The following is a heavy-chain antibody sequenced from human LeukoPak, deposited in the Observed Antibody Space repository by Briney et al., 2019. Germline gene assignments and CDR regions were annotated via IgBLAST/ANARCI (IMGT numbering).Heavy chain of an antibody. J-gene: IGHJ4*02. V-gene: IGHV5-51*01. CDR2: IYPSDSET. CDR1: GYSFTSYW. Sequence: GEPLNISCKSSGYSFTSYWIAWLRQMPGKGLEWMGIIYPSDSETTYSPSFQGQVTISADKSISTAYLQWSTLTASDTAMYYCARSVGATPLDYWGQGTPVTVSS. CDR3: ARSVGATPLDY. D-gene: IGHD1-26*01.